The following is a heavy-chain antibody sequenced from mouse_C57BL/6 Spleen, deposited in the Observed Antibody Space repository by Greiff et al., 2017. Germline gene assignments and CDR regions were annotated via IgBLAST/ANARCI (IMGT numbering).Heavy chain of an antibody. CDR1: GYTFTSYW. Sequence: VQLQQPGAELVRPGSSVKLSCKASGYTFTSYWMDWVKQRPGQGLEWIGNIYPSDSETHYNQKFKDKATLTVDKSSSTAYMQLSSLTSEDSAVYYCARIGTYAMDYWGQGTSVTVSS. CDR2: IYPSDSET. V-gene: IGHV1-61*01. J-gene: IGHJ4*01. CDR3: ARIGTYAMDY. D-gene: IGHD4-1*01.